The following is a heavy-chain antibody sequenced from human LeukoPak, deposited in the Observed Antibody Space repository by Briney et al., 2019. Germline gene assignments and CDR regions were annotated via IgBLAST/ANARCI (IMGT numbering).Heavy chain of an antibody. CDR1: GFTFSSYA. CDR3: AEVPDGREANWFDP. J-gene: IGHJ5*02. CDR2: ISGSGGST. Sequence: GGSLRLSCAASGFTFSSYAMSWVRQAPGKGLEWVSAISGSGGSTYYADSVKGRFTISRDNSKNTLYLQMNSLRAEDTAVYYCAEVPDGREANWFDPWGQGTLVTVSS. V-gene: IGHV3-23*01. D-gene: IGHD1-14*01.